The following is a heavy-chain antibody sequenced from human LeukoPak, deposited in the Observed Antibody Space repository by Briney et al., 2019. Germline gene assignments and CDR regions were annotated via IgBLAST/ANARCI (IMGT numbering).Heavy chain of an antibody. V-gene: IGHV4-34*01. D-gene: IGHD3-3*01. J-gene: IGHJ4*02. Sequence: SETLSLTCTVSGGSISSYYWSWIRQPPGKGLEWIGEINHSGSTNYNPSLKSRVTISVDTSKNQFSLKLSSMTAADTAVYYCARRGRGFLEWLFPFDYWGQGTLVTVSS. CDR1: GGSISSYY. CDR3: ARRGRGFLEWLFPFDY. CDR2: INHSGST.